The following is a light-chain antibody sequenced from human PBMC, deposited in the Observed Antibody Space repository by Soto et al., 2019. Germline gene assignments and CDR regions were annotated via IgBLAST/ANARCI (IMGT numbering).Light chain of an antibody. CDR1: QGINHY. Sequence: DIQMTQSPASLSASVGDRVTLTCRASQGINHYLAWFQQKPGKVPKLLIYATSTLQSGVPSRFSGSGFGTDFTLTISSLQPEDVATYYCQKHNSAPLFFGPGTKVEIK. CDR3: QKHNSAPLF. CDR2: ATS. J-gene: IGKJ3*01. V-gene: IGKV1-27*01.